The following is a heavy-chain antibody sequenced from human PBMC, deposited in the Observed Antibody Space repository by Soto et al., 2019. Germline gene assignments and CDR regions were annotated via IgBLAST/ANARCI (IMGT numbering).Heavy chain of an antibody. Sequence: EVQLAESGGGLVQRGGSLRISCAVSGFTFSSYSMNLVRQAPGKGLEWISYISSSSNTIYYADSVKGRFTISRDNAKNSLYLQMNSLRDEDTAVYYCARTSSCDYWGQGTLVTVST. CDR1: GFTFSSYS. D-gene: IGHD6-13*01. CDR2: ISSSSNTI. V-gene: IGHV3-48*02. J-gene: IGHJ4*02. CDR3: ARTSSCDY.